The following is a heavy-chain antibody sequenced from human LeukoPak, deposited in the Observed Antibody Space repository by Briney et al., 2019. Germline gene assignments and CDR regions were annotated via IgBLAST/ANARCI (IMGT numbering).Heavy chain of an antibody. CDR2: IYPDDSDI. CDR3: TRLDYSIPFDF. Sequence: GESLKISCKASGYRFPNYWSGWMRQKPGRGLEWMGIIYPDDSDIRYGPSFQGQVTISADKSISTAYLQWSSLKASDTAMYFWTRLDYSIPFDFWGQGTLVTVSS. D-gene: IGHD2-21*01. V-gene: IGHV5-51*01. CDR1: GYRFPNYW. J-gene: IGHJ4*02.